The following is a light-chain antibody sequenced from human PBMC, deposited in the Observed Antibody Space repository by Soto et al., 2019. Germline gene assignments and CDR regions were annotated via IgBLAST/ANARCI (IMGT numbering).Light chain of an antibody. CDR1: QSVNINY. V-gene: IGKV3-20*01. CDR3: QQYANSRT. CDR2: GTS. Sequence: EIVLTQSPGTLSLSPGERATLSCRASQSVNINYFAWYQQKSGQAPRLLIYGTSNRASGIPDRFSGSGSGTDFTLRISGLEPEDFAVYFCQQYANSRTFGQGTKVEIK. J-gene: IGKJ1*01.